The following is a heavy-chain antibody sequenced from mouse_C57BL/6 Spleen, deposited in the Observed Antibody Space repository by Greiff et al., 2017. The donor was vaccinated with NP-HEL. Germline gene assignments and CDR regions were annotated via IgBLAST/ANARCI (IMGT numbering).Heavy chain of an antibody. J-gene: IGHJ2*01. D-gene: IGHD1-1*01. V-gene: IGHV1-61*01. CDR2: IYPSDSET. CDR3: ARSSLITTVVNFDY. CDR1: GYTFTSYW. Sequence: QVQLQQPGAELVRPGSSVKLSCKASGYTFTSYWMDWVKQRPGQGLEWIGNIYPSDSETHYNQKFKDKATLTVDKSSSTAYMQLSSLTSEDSAVYYCARSSLITTVVNFDYWGQGTTLTVSS.